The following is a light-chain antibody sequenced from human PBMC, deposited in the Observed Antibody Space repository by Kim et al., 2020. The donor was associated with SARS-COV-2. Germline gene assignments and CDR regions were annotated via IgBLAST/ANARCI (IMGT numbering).Light chain of an antibody. V-gene: IGKV1-17*01. CDR3: LHYNSYPFS. CDR1: QAIRDD. J-gene: IGKJ2*03. Sequence: DIQMTQSPSSLSASVGDRVTITCRASQAIRDDLGWYQQEPGKAPKRLIHTASTLESGVPSRFSGSGSGTEFTLTISSLQPEDFATYYCLHYNSYPFSFGQGTKLEI. CDR2: TAS.